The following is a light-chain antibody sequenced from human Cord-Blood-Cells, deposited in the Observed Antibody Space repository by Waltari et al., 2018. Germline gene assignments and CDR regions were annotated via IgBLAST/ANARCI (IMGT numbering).Light chain of an antibody. Sequence: EIVLTQSPATLSLSPGERATLSCRASQSVSSYLAWYQQKPGQAPRLLIYDASNRATGIPARFSGSGSATDFTLTISSLEPEDFAVYYCQQRSNWYTFGQGTKLEIK. CDR1: QSVSSY. V-gene: IGKV3-11*01. CDR2: DAS. CDR3: QQRSNWYT. J-gene: IGKJ2*01.